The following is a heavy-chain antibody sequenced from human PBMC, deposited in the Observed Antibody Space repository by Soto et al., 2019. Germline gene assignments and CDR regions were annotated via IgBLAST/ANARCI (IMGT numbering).Heavy chain of an antibody. V-gene: IGHV3-30*18. CDR1: GFIFRSFG. J-gene: IGHJ3*02. CDR3: AKDMGPSPRPPDSLDI. CDR2: ISHDGNKD. D-gene: IGHD3-10*01. Sequence: QMQLAESGGNVVQPGRSLRLSCVASGFIFRSFGMHWVRQAPGKGLEWVATISHDGNKDYYADSVKGRFTVSRDNSRDTIYLEMNSVRADDTAVYYCAKDMGPSPRPPDSLDIWGQGTVVTVSS.